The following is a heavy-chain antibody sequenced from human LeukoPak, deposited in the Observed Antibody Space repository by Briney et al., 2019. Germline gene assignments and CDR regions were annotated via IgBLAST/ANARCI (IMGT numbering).Heavy chain of an antibody. D-gene: IGHD4-17*01. Sequence: GGSLRLSCAASGFTVSSNYMSWVRQAPGKGLEWVSVIYSGGSTYYADSVKGRFTISRDNSKNTLYLQMNSLRAEDTAVYYCAREVYGDYDNWFDPWGQGTLVTVSS. V-gene: IGHV3-66*01. CDR1: GFTVSSNY. CDR2: IYSGGST. J-gene: IGHJ5*02. CDR3: AREVYGDYDNWFDP.